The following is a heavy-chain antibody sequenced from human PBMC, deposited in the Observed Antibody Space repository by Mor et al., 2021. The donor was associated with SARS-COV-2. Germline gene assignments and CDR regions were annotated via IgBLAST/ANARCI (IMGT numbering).Heavy chain of an antibody. CDR3: ARGRKMATIRNSPFDY. Sequence: TNYNPSLKSRVTISVDTSKNQFSLKLSSVTAADTAVYYCARGRKMATIRNSPFDYWGQGTLVTVSS. J-gene: IGHJ4*02. CDR2: T. V-gene: IGHV4-34*01. D-gene: IGHD5-12*01.